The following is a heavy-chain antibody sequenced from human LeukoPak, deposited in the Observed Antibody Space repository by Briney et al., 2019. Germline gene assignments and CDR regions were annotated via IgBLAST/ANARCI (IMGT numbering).Heavy chain of an antibody. Sequence: SETLSLTCAAYGGSFSGYYWSWIRQPPGTGLEWIGEINHSGSTNYNPSLKSRVTISVDTSKNQFSLKLSSVTAADTAVYYCARLGPYYDYVWGSYRMPYYFDYWGQGTLVTVSS. D-gene: IGHD3-16*02. CDR3: ARLGPYYDYVWGSYRMPYYFDY. J-gene: IGHJ4*02. CDR2: INHSGST. CDR1: GGSFSGYY. V-gene: IGHV4-34*01.